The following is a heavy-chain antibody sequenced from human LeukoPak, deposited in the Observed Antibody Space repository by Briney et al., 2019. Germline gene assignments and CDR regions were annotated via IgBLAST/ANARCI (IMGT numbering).Heavy chain of an antibody. CDR2: IYYSRST. CDR3: ARERASYYDYVWGSYKVAFDI. V-gene: IGHV4-59*01. D-gene: IGHD3-16*01. J-gene: IGHJ3*02. Sequence: SETLSLTCTVSGGSISSYYCRWIRQPPPKGVQWIGYIYYSRSTNYNPSLKSRVTISVDTSKNQFSLKLSSVTAADTAVYYCARERASYYDYVWGSYKVAFDIWGQGTMVTVSS. CDR1: GGSISSYY.